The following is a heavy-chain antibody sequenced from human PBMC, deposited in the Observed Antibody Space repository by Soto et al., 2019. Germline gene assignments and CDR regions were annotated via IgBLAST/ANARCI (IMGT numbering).Heavy chain of an antibody. J-gene: IGHJ3*02. D-gene: IGHD6-6*01. CDR2: TRNKANSYTT. CDR3: ARGKGTGSSGRTDAFDI. Sequence: GGSLRLSCAASGFTFSDHYMDWVRQAPGKGRGWVGRTRNKANSYTTEYAASVKGRFTISRDDSKNSLYLQMNSRKTEDTAVYYCARGKGTGSSGRTDAFDIWGQGTMVNVSS. CDR1: GFTFSDHY. V-gene: IGHV3-72*01.